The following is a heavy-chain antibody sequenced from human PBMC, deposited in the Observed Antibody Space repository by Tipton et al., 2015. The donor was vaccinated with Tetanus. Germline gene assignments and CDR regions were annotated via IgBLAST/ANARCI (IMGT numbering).Heavy chain of an antibody. D-gene: IGHD1-26*01. CDR1: GGSISSSYY. J-gene: IGHJ4*02. CDR2: SYYSGGA. V-gene: IGHV4-39*07. Sequence: TLSLTCTVSGGSISSSYYWGWIRQPPGKGLEWIGNSYYSGGAYYNPSLKSRVTISVDTSKNQFSLKLNSVTAADTAVYYCARDQARGARGWNYFDYWGQGTLVTVSS. CDR3: ARDQARGARGWNYFDY.